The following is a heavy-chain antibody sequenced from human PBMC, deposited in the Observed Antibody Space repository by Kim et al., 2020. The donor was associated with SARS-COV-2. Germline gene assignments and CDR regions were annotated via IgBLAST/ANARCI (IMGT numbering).Heavy chain of an antibody. V-gene: IGHV4-34*01. CDR1: GGSFSGYY. J-gene: IGHJ6*03. D-gene: IGHD2-2*01. Sequence: SETLSLTCAVYGGSFSGYYWSWIRQPPGKGLEWIGEINHSGSTNYNPSLKSRVTISVDTSKNQFSLKLSSVTAADTAVYYCARGSVFVVVPAAIQYYYY. CDR3: ARGSVFVVVPAAIQYYYY. CDR2: INHSGST.